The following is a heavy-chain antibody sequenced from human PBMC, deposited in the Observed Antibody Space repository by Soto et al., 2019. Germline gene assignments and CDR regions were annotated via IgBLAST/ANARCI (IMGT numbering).Heavy chain of an antibody. V-gene: IGHV3-21*06. CDR2: ITSTTTST. J-gene: IGHJ4*02. Sequence: TPGGSLRLSGAASGVTFTRYSMNWVRQAPGKGLEWVSSITSTTTSTSYGDSKKGRFPISRDTAKNSLYLEMNSLRAEPTAVYHCARQSKDPTSNSDYWGQGTRVTVTS. CDR3: ARQSKDPTSNSDY. CDR1: GVTFTRYS.